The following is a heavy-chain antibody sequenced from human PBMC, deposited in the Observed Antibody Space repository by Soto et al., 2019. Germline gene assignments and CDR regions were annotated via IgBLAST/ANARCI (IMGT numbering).Heavy chain of an antibody. Sequence: QVQLVESGGGVVQPGRSLRLSCAASGFTFNSYGMHWVRQAPGKGLEWVAVIWYDGSNKYYADSVKGRFTISRDNSKNTLYLQMNSLRAEDTAVYYCARDSCSGGSCYEDYYYGMDVWGQGTTVTVSS. CDR2: IWYDGSNK. CDR1: GFTFNSYG. V-gene: IGHV3-33*01. J-gene: IGHJ6*02. CDR3: ARDSCSGGSCYEDYYYGMDV. D-gene: IGHD2-15*01.